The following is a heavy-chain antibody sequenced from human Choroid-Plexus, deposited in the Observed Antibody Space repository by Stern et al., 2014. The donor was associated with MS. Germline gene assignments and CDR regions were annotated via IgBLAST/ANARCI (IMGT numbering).Heavy chain of an antibody. D-gene: IGHD2/OR15-2a*01. CDR3: AKDRQYLTYFFDH. CDR1: GFTFGSCA. Sequence: GHLVESGGGVVQPGRPLRLSCVASGFTFGSCAMHWVRQAPGKGLEWVAGRTYDESNKDYADSVKGRFTISRDNSQNTLYIQMSSLRPEDTAVYYCAKDRQYLTYFFDHWGQGSLVTVSS. V-gene: IGHV3-30*18. CDR2: RTYDESNK. J-gene: IGHJ5*02.